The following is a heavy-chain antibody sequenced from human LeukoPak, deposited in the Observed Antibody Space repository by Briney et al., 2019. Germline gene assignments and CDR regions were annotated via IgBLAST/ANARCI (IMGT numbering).Heavy chain of an antibody. CDR1: RFTFNIYA. J-gene: IGHJ4*02. CDR2: ISGSGGST. V-gene: IGHV3-23*01. CDR3: AKDGLVWFGELN. D-gene: IGHD3-10*01. Sequence: PSGGSLRLSCAASRFTFNIYAMSGVPEATEKGVECVSAISGSGGSTYYAASVKGRFTISRDNSKNTLYLQMNSLRAEDTAVYYCAKDGLVWFGELNWGQGTLVTVSS.